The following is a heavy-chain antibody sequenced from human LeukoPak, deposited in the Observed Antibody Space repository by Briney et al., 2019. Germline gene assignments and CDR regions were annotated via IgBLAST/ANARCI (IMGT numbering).Heavy chain of an antibody. CDR1: GYTFTGYY. J-gene: IGHJ4*02. Sequence: ASVKVSCKASGYTFTGYYMHWVRQATGQGLEWMGWMNPNSGNTGYAQKFQGRVTITRNTSISTAYMELSSLRSEDTAVYYCARGRGDYWGQGTLVTVSS. V-gene: IGHV1-8*03. CDR3: ARGRGDY. CDR2: MNPNSGNT.